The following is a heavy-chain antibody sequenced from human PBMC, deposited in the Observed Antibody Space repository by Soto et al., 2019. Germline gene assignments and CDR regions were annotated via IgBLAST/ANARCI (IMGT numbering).Heavy chain of an antibody. CDR2: INHSGST. J-gene: IGHJ5*02. CDR1: GGSFSGYY. CDR3: ARGRRITMVRGVIRWFDP. V-gene: IGHV4-34*01. Sequence: SSETLSLTCAVYGGSFSGYYWTWIRQPPGTGLEWIGEINHSGSTNYNPSLKSRVTISEDTSKNKFSLKLSSVTAADTAVYYCARGRRITMVRGVIRWFDPWGQGTLVTVSS. D-gene: IGHD3-10*01.